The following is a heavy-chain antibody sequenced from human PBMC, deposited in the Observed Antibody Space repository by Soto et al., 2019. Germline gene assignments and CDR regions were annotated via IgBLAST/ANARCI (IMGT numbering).Heavy chain of an antibody. V-gene: IGHV3-11*06. D-gene: IGHD2-15*01. CDR1: GFTFGDSY. CDR2: ISPGSRYP. Sequence: SLRLSCTVSGFTFGDSYMSWIRQAPGKGLEWLSYISPGSRYPAYADSVKGRFTISRDNAKRSLYLQMMSLTAEDTAIYYCVRGGGGGMFDPCGQGNMVTVS. J-gene: IGHJ5*02. CDR3: VRGGGGGMFDP.